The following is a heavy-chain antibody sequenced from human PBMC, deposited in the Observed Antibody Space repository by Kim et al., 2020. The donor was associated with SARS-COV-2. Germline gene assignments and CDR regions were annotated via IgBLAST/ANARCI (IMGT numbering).Heavy chain of an antibody. D-gene: IGHD3-16*01. CDR1: GGSISSYY. J-gene: IGHJ3*02. CDR3: ARDSEGIMTPTVGAFDI. CDR2: IYYSGST. Sequence: SETLSLTCTVSGGSISSYYWSWIRQPPGKGLEWIGYIYYSGSTNYNPSLKSRVTISVDTSKNQFSLKLSSVTAADTAVYYCARDSEGIMTPTVGAFDIWGQGTMVTVSS. V-gene: IGHV4-59*01.